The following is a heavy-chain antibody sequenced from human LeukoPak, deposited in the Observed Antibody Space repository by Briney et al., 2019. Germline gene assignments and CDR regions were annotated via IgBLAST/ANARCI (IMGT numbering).Heavy chain of an antibody. CDR1: RFTFSGYA. J-gene: IGHJ4*02. V-gene: IGHV3-23*01. CDR3: AIDTRLRFLEWHPYYFDY. Sequence: PGGSLRLSCAASRFTFSGYAMSWVRQAPGKGLEWVSSISGSASSTYYADSVKGRFTISRDNSKNTLYLQMNSLRAEDTAVYYCAIDTRLRFLEWHPYYFDYWGQGTLVTVSS. D-gene: IGHD3-3*01. CDR2: ISGSASST.